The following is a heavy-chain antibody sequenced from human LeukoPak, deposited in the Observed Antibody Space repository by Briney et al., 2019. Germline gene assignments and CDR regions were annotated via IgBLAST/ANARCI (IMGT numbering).Heavy chain of an antibody. Sequence: GGSLRLSCAASGFTFSSYGMHWVRQAPGKGLEWVAFIRYDGSNKYYADSVKGRFTISRDNSKNTLYLQMNSLRAEDTAVYYCAKDGLPTVTKAKAYYYYYYMDVWGKGTTVTVSS. V-gene: IGHV3-30*02. CDR1: GFTFSSYG. D-gene: IGHD4-17*01. J-gene: IGHJ6*03. CDR3: AKDGLPTVTKAKAYYYYYYMDV. CDR2: IRYDGSNK.